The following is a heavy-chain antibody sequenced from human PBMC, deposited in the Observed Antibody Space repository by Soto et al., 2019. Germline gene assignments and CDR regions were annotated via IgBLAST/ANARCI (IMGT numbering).Heavy chain of an antibody. Sequence: TVGSLRLSCAASGFTFSSYSMNWVRQAPGKGLEWVSYISSSSSTIYYADSVKGRFTISRDNAKNSLYLQMNSLRDEDTAVYYCARDQPGVVVVAATLYPSQGIGMDVWGRGTTVTVSS. D-gene: IGHD2-15*01. CDR3: ARDQPGVVVVAATLYPSQGIGMDV. V-gene: IGHV3-48*02. J-gene: IGHJ6*02. CDR2: ISSSSSTI. CDR1: GFTFSSYS.